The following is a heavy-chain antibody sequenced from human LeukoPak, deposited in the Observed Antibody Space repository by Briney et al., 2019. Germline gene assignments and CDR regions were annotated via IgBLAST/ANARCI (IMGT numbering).Heavy chain of an antibody. J-gene: IGHJ4*02. CDR3: AKGGYCSSTSCYSSIEY. CDR1: GFAFDVFA. D-gene: IGHD2-2*01. CDR2: LSWAGDDT. Sequence: GGSLRLSCEAPGFAFDVFALHWVRQAPGKGLEWVSVLSWAGDDTHYADSVKGRFTISRDNSNNSLYLQMNSLRAEDTALYYCAKGGYCSSTSCYSSIEYWGQGTLVTVSS. V-gene: IGHV3-43D*03.